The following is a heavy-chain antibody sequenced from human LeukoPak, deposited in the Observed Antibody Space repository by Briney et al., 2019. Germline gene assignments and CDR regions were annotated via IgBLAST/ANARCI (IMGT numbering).Heavy chain of an antibody. Sequence: GGSLRLSCAASGFTFSSYAMSWVRQAPGKGLEWVSVIYSGGSTYYADSVKGRFTISRDNSKNTLYLQMNSLRAEDTAVYYCARERDGLDYWGQGTLVTVSS. CDR3: ARERDGLDY. J-gene: IGHJ4*02. CDR1: GFTFSSYA. V-gene: IGHV3-66*01. D-gene: IGHD5-24*01. CDR2: IYSGGST.